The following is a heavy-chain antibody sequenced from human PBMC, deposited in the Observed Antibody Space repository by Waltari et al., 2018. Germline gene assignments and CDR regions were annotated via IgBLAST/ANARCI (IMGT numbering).Heavy chain of an antibody. Sequence: EVQLLESGGGLVQPGGSLRLSCAASGFTFSSYAMSWVRQAPGKGLRWILVMYSGGSSTTNAYYVKGRFNISRDNSKNTLYLKMNSLRAEDTAVYYCAKEGMVGAKYYFDYWGQGTLVTVSS. CDR2: MYSGGSST. J-gene: IGHJ4*02. D-gene: IGHD1-26*01. CDR3: AKEGMVGAKYYFDY. CDR1: GFTFSSYA. V-gene: IGHV3-23*03.